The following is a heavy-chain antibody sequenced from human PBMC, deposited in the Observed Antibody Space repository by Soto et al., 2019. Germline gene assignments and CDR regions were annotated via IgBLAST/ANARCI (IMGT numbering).Heavy chain of an antibody. CDR3: AREPSITGTPARGGVYYGMDV. CDR1: GGSISSGGYY. D-gene: IGHD1-20*01. V-gene: IGHV4-31*02. Sequence: SETLSLTCTVSGGSISSGGYYWSWIRQHPGKGLEWIGYIYYSGSTYYNPSLKSRVTISVDTSKNQFSLKLSSVTAADTAVYYCAREPSITGTPARGGVYYGMDVWGQGTTVTVSS. CDR2: IYYSGST. J-gene: IGHJ6*02.